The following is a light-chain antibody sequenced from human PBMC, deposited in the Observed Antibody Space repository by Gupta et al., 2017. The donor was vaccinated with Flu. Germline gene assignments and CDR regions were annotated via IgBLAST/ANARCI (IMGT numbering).Light chain of an antibody. V-gene: IGKV1D-16*01. CDR2: AAS. J-gene: IGKJ4*01. CDR1: QDIRTW. Sequence: DIPMTQSPSSLSASVGDRVTITCRASQDIRTWLAWYQQKPEKAPKSLIYAASNLQSGVPSMFSGGGSGTXFTLTRXSLQPEEFATYYCQEDNSFPITFGXGTKVEIK. CDR3: QEDNSFPIT.